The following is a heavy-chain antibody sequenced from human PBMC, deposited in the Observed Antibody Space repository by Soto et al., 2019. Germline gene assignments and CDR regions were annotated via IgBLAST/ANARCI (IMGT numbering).Heavy chain of an antibody. J-gene: IGHJ4*02. D-gene: IGHD7-27*01. Sequence: QVQLVESGGGVVQPGRSLRLSCAASGFSFSISPMHWVRQAPGKGPEWVALISYDGTNKFYADSVKGRFTISRDNSKSTLYLQVESLRPEDAAVYYCARDPKTSGGQHWAFNYFDSWGQGPLVTVSS. CDR1: GFSFSISP. CDR2: ISYDGTNK. CDR3: ARDPKTSGGQHWAFNYFDS. V-gene: IGHV3-30-3*01.